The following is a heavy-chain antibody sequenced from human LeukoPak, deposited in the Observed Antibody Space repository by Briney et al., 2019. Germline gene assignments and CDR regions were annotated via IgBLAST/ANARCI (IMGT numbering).Heavy chain of an antibody. D-gene: IGHD3-10*01. J-gene: IGHJ3*02. CDR2: MNPNGGNT. Sequence: GASVKVSCKASGYTFTSYDINWVRQATGQGLEWMGWMNPNGGNTGYAQKFQGRVTITTDESTSTAYMELSSLRSEDTAVYYCARGNSGDYAFDIWGQGTMVTVSS. V-gene: IGHV1-8*03. CDR3: ARGNSGDYAFDI. CDR1: GYTFTSYD.